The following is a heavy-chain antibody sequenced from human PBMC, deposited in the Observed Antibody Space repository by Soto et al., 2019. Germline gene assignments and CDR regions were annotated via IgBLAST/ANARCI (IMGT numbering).Heavy chain of an antibody. Sequence: GGSLRLSCAASGFTFSSYDMHWVRQATGKGLEWVSATGTAGDTYYPGSVKGRFTISRENAKNSLYLQMNSLRAGDTAVYYCARVRGDCSSTSCYYGMDVWGQGTTVTVSS. D-gene: IGHD2-2*01. CDR3: ARVRGDCSSTSCYYGMDV. J-gene: IGHJ6*02. CDR1: GFTFSSYD. CDR2: TGTAGDT. V-gene: IGHV3-13*01.